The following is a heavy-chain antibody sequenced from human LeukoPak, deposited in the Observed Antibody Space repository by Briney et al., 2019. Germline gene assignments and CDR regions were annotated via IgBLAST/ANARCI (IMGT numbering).Heavy chain of an antibody. Sequence: GGSLRLSCAASRFTISDYYMTWIRQAPGKGLEWVSYISSSGSAIYYADSVKGRFTVSRDNAKNSLYLQMNSLRAEDTAVYYCATLGRNYFDSWGQGSLFTVSS. CDR2: ISSSGSAI. V-gene: IGHV3-11*01. D-gene: IGHD2-15*01. CDR3: ATLGRNYFDS. J-gene: IGHJ4*02. CDR1: RFTISDYY.